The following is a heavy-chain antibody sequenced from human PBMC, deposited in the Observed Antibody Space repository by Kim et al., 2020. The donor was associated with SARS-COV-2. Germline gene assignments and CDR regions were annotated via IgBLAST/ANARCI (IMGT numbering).Heavy chain of an antibody. CDR2: INPNSGGT. CDR1: GYTFTGYY. V-gene: IGHV1-2*02. CDR3: AREPGIAAAGIEDWFDP. D-gene: IGHD6-13*01. Sequence: ASVKVSCKASGYTFTGYYMHWVRQAPGQGLEWMGWINPNSGGTNYAQKFQGRVTMTRDTSISTAYMELSRLRSDDTAVYYCAREPGIAAAGIEDWFDPWGQGTLVTVSS. J-gene: IGHJ5*02.